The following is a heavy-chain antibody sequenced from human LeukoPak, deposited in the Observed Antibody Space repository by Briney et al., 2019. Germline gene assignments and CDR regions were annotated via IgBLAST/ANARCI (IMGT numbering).Heavy chain of an antibody. CDR2: INSDGSWT. D-gene: IGHD6-19*01. Sequence: GGSLRLSCAASGNYWMHWVRQAPGKGLVWVSHINSDGSWTSYADSVKGRFTISRDNSKNTLYLQMNSLRAEDTAVYYCAKIAVADSCYFDYWGQGTLVTVSS. V-gene: IGHV3-74*01. J-gene: IGHJ4*02. CDR1: GNYW. CDR3: AKIAVADSCYFDY.